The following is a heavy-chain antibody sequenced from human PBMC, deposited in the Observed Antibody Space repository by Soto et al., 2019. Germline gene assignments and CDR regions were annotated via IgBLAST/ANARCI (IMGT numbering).Heavy chain of an antibody. CDR3: AKEGPYGSGSYYPGTFDY. Sequence: GSLRLSCAASGFTFSSYGMHWVRQAPGKXLEWVAVISYDGSNKYYADSVKGRFTISRDNSKNTLYLQMNSLRAEDTAVYYCAKEGPYGSGSYYPGTFDYWGQGTLVTVSS. CDR2: ISYDGSNK. D-gene: IGHD3-10*01. J-gene: IGHJ4*02. V-gene: IGHV3-30*18. CDR1: GFTFSSYG.